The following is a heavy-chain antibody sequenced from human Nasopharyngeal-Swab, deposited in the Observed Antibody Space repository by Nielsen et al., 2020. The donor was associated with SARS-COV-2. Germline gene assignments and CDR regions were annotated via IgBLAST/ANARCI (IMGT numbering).Heavy chain of an antibody. D-gene: IGHD3-22*01. J-gene: IGHJ4*02. CDR1: GFIFSNFA. Sequence: GESLKISCAASGFIFSNFAMSWVRQAPGKGLEWVSVISGSGGSTYYADSVKGRFTISRDNSKNTLYLQMNSLRAEDTAVYYCARYDDYYDSSGYAYWGQGTLVTVSS. CDR2: ISGSGGST. V-gene: IGHV3-23*01. CDR3: ARYDDYYDSSGYAY.